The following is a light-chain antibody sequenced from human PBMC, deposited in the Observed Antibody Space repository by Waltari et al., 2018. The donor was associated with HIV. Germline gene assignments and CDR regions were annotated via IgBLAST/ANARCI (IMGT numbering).Light chain of an antibody. J-gene: IGLJ2*01. CDR3: SSYAGPNHLL. Sequence: QSALTQPPSASGSPGQSVPFSCTGTSRAVGSYHFVPWYQQHPGQAPKLIIYGVNQRPSGVPDRFSGSKSGNTASLTVSGLQADDEADYYCSSYAGPNHLLFGGGTRLTVL. CDR1: SRAVGSYHF. CDR2: GVN. V-gene: IGLV2-8*01.